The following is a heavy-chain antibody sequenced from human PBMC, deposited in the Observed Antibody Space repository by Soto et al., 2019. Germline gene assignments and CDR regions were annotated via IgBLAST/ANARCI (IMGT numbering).Heavy chain of an antibody. J-gene: IGHJ4*02. Sequence: SETLSLTCTVSGGSISSYYWSWIRQPPGKGLEWIGYIYYSGSTNYNPSLKSRVTISVDTSKNQCSLRLSSVTAADTAVYYCAREMGGSSWYYFDYWGQGTLVTVSS. CDR1: GGSISSYY. CDR3: AREMGGSSWYYFDY. CDR2: IYYSGST. D-gene: IGHD6-13*01. V-gene: IGHV4-59*01.